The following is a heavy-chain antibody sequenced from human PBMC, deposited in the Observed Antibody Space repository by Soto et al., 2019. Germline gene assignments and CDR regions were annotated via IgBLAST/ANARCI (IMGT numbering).Heavy chain of an antibody. D-gene: IGHD2-15*01. CDR2: ISGTGGST. V-gene: IGHV3-23*01. Sequence: EVQLLESGGGLVQPGGSLRLSCAASGFTFSSYAMAWVRQAPGKGLEWVSTISGTGGSTYYADSVKGRFTISRDSSKNTLYVHMNSLRAEDTAVYYCAKTRTAAVVGETYDYWGQGTLVTVSS. CDR3: AKTRTAAVVGETYDY. CDR1: GFTFSSYA. J-gene: IGHJ4*02.